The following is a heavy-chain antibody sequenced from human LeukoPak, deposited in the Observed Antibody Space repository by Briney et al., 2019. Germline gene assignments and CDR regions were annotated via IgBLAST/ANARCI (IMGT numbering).Heavy chain of an antibody. Sequence: GGSLRLSCAASGFTFTTYAMSWVRQAPGKGLEWVSFIYSAGSTHYSDSVKGRFTISIDNSKNTLYLQMNSLRAEDTAVYYCARRAGAYTHPYDYWGQGTLVTVSS. D-gene: IGHD3-16*01. CDR1: GFTFTTYA. J-gene: IGHJ4*02. V-gene: IGHV3-53*01. CDR3: ARRAGAYTHPYDY. CDR2: IYSAGST.